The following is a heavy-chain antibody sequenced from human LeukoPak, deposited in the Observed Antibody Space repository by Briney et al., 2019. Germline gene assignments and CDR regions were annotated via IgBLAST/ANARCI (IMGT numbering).Heavy chain of an antibody. Sequence: GGSLRLSCAASGFTFSSYLMSWVRQAPGKGLEWVANIKQDGSEKNYVDSVKGRFTISRDNDKNSLYLQMNSLRAEDTAVYYCARDGPGFCSGGRCYYYYMDVWGKGTPVTVSS. D-gene: IGHD2-15*01. V-gene: IGHV3-7*01. CDR3: ARDGPGFCSGGRCYYYYMDV. J-gene: IGHJ6*03. CDR2: IKQDGSEK. CDR1: GFTFSSYL.